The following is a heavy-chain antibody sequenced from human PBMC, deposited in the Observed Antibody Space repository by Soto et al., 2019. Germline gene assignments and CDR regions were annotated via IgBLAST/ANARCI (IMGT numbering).Heavy chain of an antibody. D-gene: IGHD2-21*01. Sequence: PGGSLRLSCEASGFTFSNYGMTWVRLAPGKGLEWVSTISGSGGRTFYADPVKGRFTISRDNSKNTLYLQMKSLRAEDTAVYYCAKEMIASTLADFFDYWGQGTLGTVSS. J-gene: IGHJ4*02. CDR1: GFTFSNYG. CDR3: AKEMIASTLADFFDY. V-gene: IGHV3-23*01. CDR2: ISGSGGRT.